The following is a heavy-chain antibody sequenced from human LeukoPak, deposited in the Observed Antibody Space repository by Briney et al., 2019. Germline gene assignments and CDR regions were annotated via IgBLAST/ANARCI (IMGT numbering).Heavy chain of an antibody. V-gene: IGHV3-20*01. J-gene: IGHJ3*02. CDR2: INWNGGST. Sequence: GGSLRLSCAASGFTFDDYGMSWVRQAPGKGLEWVSGINWNGGSTGYADSVKGRFTISRDNAKNSLYLQMNSLRAEDTALYHCARFYSNYYDSTKGDAFDIWGQGTMVTVSS. D-gene: IGHD3-22*01. CDR1: GFTFDDYG. CDR3: ARFYSNYYDSTKGDAFDI.